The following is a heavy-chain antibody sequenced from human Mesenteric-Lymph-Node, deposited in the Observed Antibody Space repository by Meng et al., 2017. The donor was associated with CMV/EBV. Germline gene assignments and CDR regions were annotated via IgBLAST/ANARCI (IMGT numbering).Heavy chain of an antibody. CDR3: AREHDYDRSYQENWFDP. J-gene: IGHJ5*02. Sequence: GSSDGYCWNWIRQPPGKELEWIGYIYYRGSTDYNPSLKSRVTISVDTSKNQFSLRLSSVTAADTAMYYCAREHDYDRSYQENWFDPWGQGTLVTVSS. CDR2: IYYRGST. CDR1: GSSDGYC. D-gene: IGHD3-16*01. V-gene: IGHV4-61*08.